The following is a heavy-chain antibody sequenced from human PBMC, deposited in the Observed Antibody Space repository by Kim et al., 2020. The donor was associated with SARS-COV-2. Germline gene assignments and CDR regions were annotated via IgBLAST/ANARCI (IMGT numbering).Heavy chain of an antibody. CDR1: GFTFSNYA. CDR2: IWYDGSNK. V-gene: IGHV3-33*01. D-gene: IGHD3-22*01. Sequence: GGSLRLSCAASGFTFSNYAMHWVRQAPGKGLEWVSVIWYDGSNKYYADSVKGRFTISRDNSKNRLYLQMNSLRAEDTAVYYCARDDYDSSGPRLDYWGQG. J-gene: IGHJ4*02. CDR3: ARDDYDSSGPRLDY.